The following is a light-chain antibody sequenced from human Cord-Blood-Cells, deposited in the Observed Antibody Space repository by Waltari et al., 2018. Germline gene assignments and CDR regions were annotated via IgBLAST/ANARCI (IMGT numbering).Light chain of an antibody. CDR2: KAS. CDR1: QSISSW. J-gene: IGKJ2*01. Sequence: DIQITQSTSTLSASLGDRATITCRASQSISSWLAWYQQKPGKAPKLLIYKASSLESGVPSRFSGSGSGTEFTLTISSLQPDDFATYYCQQYNSYLYTFGQGTKLEIK. V-gene: IGKV1-5*03. CDR3: QQYNSYLYT.